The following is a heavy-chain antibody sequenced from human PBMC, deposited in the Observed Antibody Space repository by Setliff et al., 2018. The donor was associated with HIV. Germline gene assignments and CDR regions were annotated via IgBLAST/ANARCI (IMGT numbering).Heavy chain of an antibody. D-gene: IGHD6-13*01. Sequence: SETLSLTCTVSGGSIKSSSDYWGWIRQPPGKGLEWIGTIYYSGSTYYNPSLKSRVTISVDTSKNQFSLKLTSVTAADTAIYFCARDQGRPTGSWWDQASSWYLDSWGLGALVTVSS. CDR1: GGSIKSSSDY. V-gene: IGHV4-39*07. CDR2: IYYSGST. J-gene: IGHJ5*01. CDR3: ARDQGRPTGSWWDQASSWYLDS.